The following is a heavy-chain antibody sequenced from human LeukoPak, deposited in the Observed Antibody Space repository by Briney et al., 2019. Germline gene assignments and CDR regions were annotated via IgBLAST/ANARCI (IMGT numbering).Heavy chain of an antibody. CDR2: IDDSGSA. CDR1: GDSIRSYY. V-gene: IGHV4-59*01. D-gene: IGHD3-10*01. J-gene: IGHJ5*02. CDR3: VRDRAYGSGKNWFDP. Sequence: SETLSLTCTVSGDSIRSYYWSWIRQPPGKGLEWIGHIDDSGSANRHPSLRSRVTISVDTSKNQFSLKLSSVTAADTAVYFCVRDRAYGSGKNWFDPWGQGTQVTVSS.